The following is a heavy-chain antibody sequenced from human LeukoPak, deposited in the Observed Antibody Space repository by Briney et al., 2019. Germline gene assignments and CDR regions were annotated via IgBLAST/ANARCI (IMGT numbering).Heavy chain of an antibody. Sequence: SETLSLTCAVYGGSFSNYYWSWIGQPPGKGLEWIGEINHSGSTNYNPSLKSRVTISVDTSKNQFSLKLSSVTAADTAVYYCARPVLGYWGQGTLVTVSS. CDR1: GGSFSNYY. J-gene: IGHJ4*02. V-gene: IGHV4-34*01. CDR3: ARPVLGY. CDR2: INHSGST. D-gene: IGHD2/OR15-2a*01.